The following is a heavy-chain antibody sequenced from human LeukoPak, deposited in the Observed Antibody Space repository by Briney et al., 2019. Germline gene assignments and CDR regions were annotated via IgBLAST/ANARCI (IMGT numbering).Heavy chain of an antibody. CDR1: GFTFSDYY. J-gene: IGHJ4*02. CDR3: ASAGTSYGDQFFDY. V-gene: IGHV3-11*04. Sequence: PGGSLRLSCAASGFTFSDYYMSWIRQAPGKGLEWVSYISSSGSTIYYADSVKGRFTISRDNVKNSLYLQMNSLRAEDTAVYYCASAGTSYGDQFFDYWGQGTLVTVSS. CDR2: ISSSGSTI. D-gene: IGHD4-17*01.